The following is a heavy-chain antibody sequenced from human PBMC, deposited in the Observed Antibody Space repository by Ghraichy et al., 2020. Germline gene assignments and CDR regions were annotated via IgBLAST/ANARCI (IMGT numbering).Heavy chain of an antibody. CDR3: ASGGVDGYNYYYYGMDV. Sequence: GGSLRLSCAASGFTFSDYYMSWIRQAPGKGLEWVSYISSSGSTIYYADSVKGRFTISRDNAKNSLYLQMNSLRAEDTAVYYCASGGVDGYNYYYYGMDVWGQGTTVTVSS. CDR2: ISSSGSTI. D-gene: IGHD5-24*01. CDR1: GFTFSDYY. J-gene: IGHJ6*02. V-gene: IGHV3-11*01.